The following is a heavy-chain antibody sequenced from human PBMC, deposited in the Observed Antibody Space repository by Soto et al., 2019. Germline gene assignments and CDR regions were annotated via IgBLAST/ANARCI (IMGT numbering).Heavy chain of an antibody. D-gene: IGHD5-18*01. Sequence: ASVKVSCKASGGTFSSYAISWVRQAPGQGLEWMGGIIPIFGTANYAQKFQGRLTMTSDTSTSTVYMELTSLRSDDTAVYYCARALPRSSGYSYGALDYWGQGALVTVSS. J-gene: IGHJ4*02. CDR3: ARALPRSSGYSYGALDY. V-gene: IGHV1-69*05. CDR2: IIPIFGTA. CDR1: GGTFSSYA.